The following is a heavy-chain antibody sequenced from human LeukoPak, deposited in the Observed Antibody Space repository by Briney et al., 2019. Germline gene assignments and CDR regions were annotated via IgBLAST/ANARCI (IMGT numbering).Heavy chain of an antibody. CDR3: ARGYSGSYGRFDY. CDR2: IYYSGST. V-gene: IGHV4-59*01. D-gene: IGHD1-26*01. Sequence: SETLSLTCTVSGGSISSYYWSWIRQPPGKGLEWFGYIYYSGSTNYNPSLKSRVTISVDTSKNQFSLKLSSVTAADTAVYYCARGYSGSYGRFDYWGQGTLVTVSS. CDR1: GGSISSYY. J-gene: IGHJ4*02.